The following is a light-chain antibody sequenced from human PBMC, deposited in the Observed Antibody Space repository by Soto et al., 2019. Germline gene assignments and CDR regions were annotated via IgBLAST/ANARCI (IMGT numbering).Light chain of an antibody. J-gene: IGKJ1*01. Sequence: IVLRQSPGTLSLSPGEKTTLSCRASQSVSSSYLAWYQQKPGQAPRLLIYGASSRATGIPDRFSGSGSGTDFTLTISRLEPEDFAVYYCQQYGSSQTFGQGTKVDI. CDR2: GAS. CDR1: QSVSSSY. V-gene: IGKV3-20*01. CDR3: QQYGSSQT.